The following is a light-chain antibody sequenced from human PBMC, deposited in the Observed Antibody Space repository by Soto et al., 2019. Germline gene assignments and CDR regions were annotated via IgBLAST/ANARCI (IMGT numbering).Light chain of an antibody. J-gene: IGLJ2*01. Sequence: QSVLTQPPSVSGAPGQTVTISCAGSSSNIGANYDVHWYQHLPGTAPKLLIYANYNRPSGVPDRFSGSKSGTSASLAITGLQAEDEADYYCQSYDSSLSGPVVFGGGT. V-gene: IGLV1-40*01. CDR1: SSNIGANYD. CDR3: QSYDSSLSGPVV. CDR2: ANY.